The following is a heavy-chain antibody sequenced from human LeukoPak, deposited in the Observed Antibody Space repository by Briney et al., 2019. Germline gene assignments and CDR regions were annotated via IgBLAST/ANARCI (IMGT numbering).Heavy chain of an antibody. J-gene: IGHJ4*02. CDR1: GFTFDDYA. CDR2: ISWNSGSI. Sequence: GRSLRLSCAASGFTFDDYAMHWVRQAPGKGLEWVSGISWNSGSIGYADSVKGRFTISRDNSKNTLYLQMNSLRAEDTAVYYCARGTLGYCSSTSCYSFDYWGQGTLVTVSS. V-gene: IGHV3-9*01. CDR3: ARGTLGYCSSTSCYSFDY. D-gene: IGHD2-2*01.